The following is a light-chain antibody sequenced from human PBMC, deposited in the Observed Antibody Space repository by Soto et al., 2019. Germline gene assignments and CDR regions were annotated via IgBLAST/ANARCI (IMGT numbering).Light chain of an antibody. CDR1: SSNIGSNT. CDR3: AAWDDGGNGPG. V-gene: IGLV1-44*01. J-gene: IGLJ2*01. Sequence: QSVLTQPPSASGTPGQRVTISCSGSSSNIGSNTVNWYQQLPGTAPKLLIYSNNQRPSGVPDRFSGSKSGTAASLAISGLQSEDEVDDYCAAWDDGGNGPGFGGGSKVTVL. CDR2: SNN.